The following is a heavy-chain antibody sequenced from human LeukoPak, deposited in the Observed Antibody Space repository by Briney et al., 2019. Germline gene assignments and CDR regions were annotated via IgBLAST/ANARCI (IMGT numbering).Heavy chain of an antibody. CDR3: ARGSVGATQFDD. V-gene: IGHV4-61*01. CDR1: GGSVSSGSYY. CDR2: IYYSGST. D-gene: IGHD1-26*01. J-gene: IGHJ4*02. Sequence: SETLSLTCTVSGGSVSSGSYYWSWLRQRPGKGLEWIGYIYYSGSTKYNPALKSRVTISVDTSKNQFSLNLRSVTAADTAVYYCARGSVGATQFDDWGQGTLVTVSS.